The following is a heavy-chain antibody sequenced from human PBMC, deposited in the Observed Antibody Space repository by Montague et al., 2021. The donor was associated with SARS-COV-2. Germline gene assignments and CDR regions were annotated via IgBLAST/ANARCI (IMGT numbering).Heavy chain of an antibody. D-gene: IGHD3-10*01. V-gene: IGHV4-59*01. CDR2: IHYNGHK. CDR3: ARNDNSGTDHMDF. Sequence: SETLSLTCTVSGVSISNYHWSWIRQPPGKGLEFIGYIHYNGHKNYNPSLQSRVTMSVDTSKNQVSLKLTSVTAADTAVYYCARNDNSGTDHMDFWGQGTMVTVSS. J-gene: IGHJ6*02. CDR1: GVSISNYH.